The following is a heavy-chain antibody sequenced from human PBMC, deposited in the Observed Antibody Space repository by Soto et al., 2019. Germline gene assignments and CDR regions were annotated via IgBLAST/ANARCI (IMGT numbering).Heavy chain of an antibody. J-gene: IGHJ5*02. CDR2: INPNSGGT. Sequence: GASVKVSCKASGYTFTGYYMHWVRQAPGQGLEWMGWINPNSGGTNYAQKFQGRVTMTRDTSISTAYTELSRLRSDDTAVYYCARDKGDFWSGYPLNWFDPWGQGTLVTVSS. CDR1: GYTFTGYY. V-gene: IGHV1-2*02. CDR3: ARDKGDFWSGYPLNWFDP. D-gene: IGHD3-3*01.